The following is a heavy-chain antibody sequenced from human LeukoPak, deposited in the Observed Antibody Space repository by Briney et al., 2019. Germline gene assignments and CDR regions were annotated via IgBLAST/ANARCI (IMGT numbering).Heavy chain of an antibody. CDR1: GFTFSNFA. CDR3: AKDRYNRRTSAAKGFFDY. Sequence: GGSLRLSCAASGFTFSNFAMSWVRQAPGKGLEWVSTISGGGGSTYFADSVKGRFTISRDSSKNMLYLQMDSLRAEDTAVYYCAKDRYNRRTSAAKGFFDYWGQGTLVTVSS. J-gene: IGHJ4*02. D-gene: IGHD1-1*01. CDR2: ISGGGGST. V-gene: IGHV3-23*01.